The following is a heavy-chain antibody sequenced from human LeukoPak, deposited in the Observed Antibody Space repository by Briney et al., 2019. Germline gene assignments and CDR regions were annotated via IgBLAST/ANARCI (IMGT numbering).Heavy chain of an antibody. CDR1: GFTFSSYG. CDR2: IRYDGSNK. Sequence: GGSLRPSCAASGFTFSSYGMHWVRQAPGKGLEWVAFIRYDGSNKYYADSVKGRFTISRDNSKNTLYLQMNSLRAEDTAVYYCAKDSNYYYYMDVWGKGTTVTVSS. J-gene: IGHJ6*03. CDR3: AKDSNYYYYMDV. V-gene: IGHV3-30*02.